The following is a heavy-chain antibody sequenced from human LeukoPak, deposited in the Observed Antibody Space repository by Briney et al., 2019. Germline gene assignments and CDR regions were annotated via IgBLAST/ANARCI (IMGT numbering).Heavy chain of an antibody. V-gene: IGHV3-30*18. J-gene: IGHJ4*02. D-gene: IGHD2-21*01. CDR2: ISHDGSNK. CDR3: AKDRLRWAQLQYYFDY. Sequence: GGSLRLSCAASGFTFSSYGMHWVRQAPGKGLEWVAVISHDGSNKYYADSVKGRFTISRDNSKNTLYLQMNSLRAEDTAVYYCAKDRLRWAQLQYYFDYWGRGTLVTVSS. CDR1: GFTFSSYG.